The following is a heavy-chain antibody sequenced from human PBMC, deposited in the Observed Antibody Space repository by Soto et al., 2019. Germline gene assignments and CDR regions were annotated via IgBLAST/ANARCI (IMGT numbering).Heavy chain of an antibody. V-gene: IGHV3-30*18. J-gene: IGHJ5*02. Sequence: QVQLVESGGGVVQPGRSLRLSCAASGFTFSNYAIHWVRQAPGRGLEWVTVISFDGSNKYYADSVKGRFTISRDNSKNTVYLLMNSVRVEDTAVYYFAKHGIAWDQTLSQPNWFDPWGEGTLVTVSS. D-gene: IGHD2-2*01. CDR2: ISFDGSNK. CDR3: AKHGIAWDQTLSQPNWFDP. CDR1: GFTFSNYA.